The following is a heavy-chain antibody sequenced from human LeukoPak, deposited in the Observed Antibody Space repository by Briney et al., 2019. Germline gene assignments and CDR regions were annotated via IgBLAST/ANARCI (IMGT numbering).Heavy chain of an antibody. J-gene: IGHJ4*02. V-gene: IGHV3-30*02. D-gene: IGHD4-17*01. CDR3: AKGPHLRMTTVTSTDY. CDR2: IRYDGSNK. CDR1: GFTFSSYG. Sequence: PGGSLRLSCAASGFTFSSYGMHWVRQAPGKGLVWVAFIRYDGSNKYYADSVKVRFTISRDNSKNTLYLQMNTLRAEDTAVYYCAKGPHLRMTTVTSTDYWGQGTLVTVSS.